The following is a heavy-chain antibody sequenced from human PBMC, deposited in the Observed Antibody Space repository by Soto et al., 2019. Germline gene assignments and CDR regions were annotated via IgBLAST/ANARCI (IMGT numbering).Heavy chain of an antibody. J-gene: IGHJ5*02. Sequence: QVQLVQSGAEEKKPGASVKVSCKASGYTFTSYAMHWVRQAPGQRLEWMGWINAGNGNTKYSQKFQGRVTITRDTSASTAYMELSSLRSEDTAVYYCARVRGSSWYKEGWLDPWGQGTLVTVSS. D-gene: IGHD6-13*01. V-gene: IGHV1-3*05. CDR2: INAGNGNT. CDR3: ARVRGSSWYKEGWLDP. CDR1: GYTFTSYA.